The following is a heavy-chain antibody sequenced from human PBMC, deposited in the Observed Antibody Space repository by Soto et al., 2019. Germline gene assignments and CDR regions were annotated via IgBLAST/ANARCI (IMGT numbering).Heavy chain of an antibody. Sequence: EVQLVESGGGLVQPGGSLRLSCAASEFTVSSNDMSWVRQAQGKGLEWVSLIYRGGSTYYTDSVKGRFIISRDKSKNTLYLQRNSLRADDTAVYYCAGGTSKLLQFWYFDLRRRGTPVTVSS. CDR2: IYRGGST. CDR3: AGGTSKLLQFWYFDL. CDR1: EFTVSSND. D-gene: IGHD2-2*01. V-gene: IGHV3-66*01. J-gene: IGHJ2*01.